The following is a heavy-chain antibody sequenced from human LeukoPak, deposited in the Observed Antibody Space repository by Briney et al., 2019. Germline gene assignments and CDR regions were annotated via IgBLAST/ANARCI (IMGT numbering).Heavy chain of an antibody. CDR2: IYDSGST. V-gene: IGHV4-59*01. CDR1: GGSISSYY. CDR3: ARGHCGSYRRSFAY. J-gene: IGHJ4*02. D-gene: IGHD1-26*01. Sequence: SETLTLTCSVSGGSISSYYWSWIRQPPGKGLEWIGYIYDSGSTNYSPSLKNRVTISVDTSKNQFSLKLSSVTAADTAVYYCARGHCGSYRRSFAYWGQGTLVTVSS.